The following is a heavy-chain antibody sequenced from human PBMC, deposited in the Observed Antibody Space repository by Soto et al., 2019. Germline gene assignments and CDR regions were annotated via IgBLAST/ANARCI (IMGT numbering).Heavy chain of an antibody. CDR1: GGSISSGDYY. Sequence: QVQLQESGPGLVKPSQTLSLTCTVSGGSISSGDYYWSWIHQPPGKGLEWIGYIYHSGSTYYNPSLKGRVTISVDSSKNQFSLKLSSVTAADTAVYYCARERPDGARLDPWGQGTLVTVSS. D-gene: IGHD6-6*01. V-gene: IGHV4-30-4*01. CDR2: IYHSGST. J-gene: IGHJ5*02. CDR3: ARERPDGARLDP.